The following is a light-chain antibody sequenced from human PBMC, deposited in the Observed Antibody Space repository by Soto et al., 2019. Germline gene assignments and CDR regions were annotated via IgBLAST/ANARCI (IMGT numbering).Light chain of an antibody. V-gene: IGKV1-5*03. CDR1: QSINNW. CDR3: QQHNSYST. J-gene: IGKJ1*01. Sequence: DIQMTQSPSTLSASIGDRVTITCRASQSINNWLAWYQQKPGKAPKLLIYKASSLESGVPSRFSGSGSGTEFTLTISSLQPDDFATYYCQQHNSYSTFGQGTKVEIK. CDR2: KAS.